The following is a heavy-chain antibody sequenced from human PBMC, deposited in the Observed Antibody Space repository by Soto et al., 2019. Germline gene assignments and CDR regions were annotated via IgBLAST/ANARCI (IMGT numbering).Heavy chain of an antibody. CDR1: GFTFSSYS. J-gene: IGHJ6*02. V-gene: IGHV3-21*01. Sequence: EVQLVESGGGLVKPGGSLRLSCAASGFTFSSYSMNWVRQAPGKGLEWVSSISSSSSYIYYADSEKGRFTISRDNAKNSLYLQMNSLRAEDTAVYYCAREKDIVVVPAATYYYYGMDVWGQGTTVTVSS. CDR3: AREKDIVVVPAATYYYYGMDV. D-gene: IGHD2-2*01. CDR2: ISSSSSYI.